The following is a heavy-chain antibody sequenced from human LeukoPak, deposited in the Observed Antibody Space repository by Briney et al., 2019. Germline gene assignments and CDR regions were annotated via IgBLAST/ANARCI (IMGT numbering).Heavy chain of an antibody. D-gene: IGHD6-19*01. J-gene: IGHJ6*04. CDR1: GFTFSTYA. Sequence: GGSLRLSCAASGFTFSTYAMNWVRQAPGKGLEWISGISASGGSTYDADSVKGRFIISRDNSKNRVHLQMNSLRAEDTAVYYCARGGSGWPLDVWGKGTTVTVSS. CDR2: ISASGGST. CDR3: ARGGSGWPLDV. V-gene: IGHV3-23*01.